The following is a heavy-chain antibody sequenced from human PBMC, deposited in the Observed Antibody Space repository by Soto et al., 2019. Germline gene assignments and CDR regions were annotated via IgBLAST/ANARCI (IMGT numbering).Heavy chain of an antibody. Sequence: EVQLVESGGGLVKPGGSLRLSCAASGFTFSSYSMNWVRQAPGKGLEWVSSISSSISYIYYADSVKGRFTISIDNAKNSLYLQMNSLRAEDTAVYYCATATLPPRMYYFAYWGQGTLVTVSS. CDR3: ATATLPPRMYYFAY. CDR1: GFTFSSYS. J-gene: IGHJ4*02. CDR2: ISSSISYI. V-gene: IGHV3-21*01.